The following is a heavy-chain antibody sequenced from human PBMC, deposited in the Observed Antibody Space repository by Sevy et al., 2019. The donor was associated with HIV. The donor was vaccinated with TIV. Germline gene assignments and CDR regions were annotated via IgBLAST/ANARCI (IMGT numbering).Heavy chain of an antibody. CDR1: GFTFSDSP. Sequence: GGSLRLSCAASGFTFSDSPIHWVRQTSRQGLEWLGRIRTTFNSYETTYAASLRGRFTISRDDSKSTAYLQMSSLKIEDTAVYYCCRSRSSQLIDYWGQGTLVTVSS. CDR2: IRTTFNSYET. CDR3: CRSRSSQLIDY. D-gene: IGHD1-1*01. J-gene: IGHJ4*02. V-gene: IGHV3-73*01.